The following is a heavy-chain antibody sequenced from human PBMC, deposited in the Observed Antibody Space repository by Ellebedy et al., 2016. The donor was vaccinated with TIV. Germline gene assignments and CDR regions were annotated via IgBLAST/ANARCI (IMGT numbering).Heavy chain of an antibody. J-gene: IGHJ5*02. D-gene: IGHD5-12*01. Sequence: GGSLRLSXAASGFSFSSYAMHWVRQAPGKGLEWVAVISYDGSNKYYADSVKGRFTISRDNSKNTLYLQMNSLRAEDTAVYYCAKDGVAAYWFDPWGQGTLVTVSS. CDR2: ISYDGSNK. CDR1: GFSFSSYA. V-gene: IGHV3-30-3*01. CDR3: AKDGVAAYWFDP.